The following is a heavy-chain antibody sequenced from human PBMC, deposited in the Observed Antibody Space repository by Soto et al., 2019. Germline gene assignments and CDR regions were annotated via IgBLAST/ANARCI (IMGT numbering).Heavy chain of an antibody. CDR1: GFTFSSYS. D-gene: IGHD6-6*01. CDR3: ARDVLRNQLVIKFDY. CDR2: ISSSSSTI. J-gene: IGHJ4*02. Sequence: EVQLVESGGGLVQPGGSLRLSCAASGFTFSSYSMNWVRQAPGKGLELVSYISSSSSTIYYADSVKGRFTISRDNAKNSLYLQMNSLRDEDTAVYYCARDVLRNQLVIKFDYWGQVTLVTVSS. V-gene: IGHV3-48*02.